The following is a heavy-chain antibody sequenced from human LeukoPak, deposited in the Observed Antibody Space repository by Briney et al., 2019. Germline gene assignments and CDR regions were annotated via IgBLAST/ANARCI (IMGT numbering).Heavy chain of an antibody. Sequence: SVKVSCKASGGTFSSYAISWVRQAPGQGLEWMGGIIPIFGTADYAQKFQGRVTITSDESTSTAYMELSSLRSEDTAVYYCARARDYSSGWYGPNFDYWGQGTLVTVSS. D-gene: IGHD6-19*01. CDR1: GGTFSSYA. CDR2: IIPIFGTA. V-gene: IGHV1-69*01. J-gene: IGHJ4*02. CDR3: ARARDYSSGWYGPNFDY.